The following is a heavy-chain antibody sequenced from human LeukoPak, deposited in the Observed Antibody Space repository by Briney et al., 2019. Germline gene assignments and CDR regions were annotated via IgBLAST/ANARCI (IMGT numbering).Heavy chain of an antibody. D-gene: IGHD1/OR15-1a*01. V-gene: IGHV3-21*01. Sequence: GHYLRLSCAASGFTFSPYGMHWVCQAPGKGLEWVSSISSGSTYKYYADSAKGRFTISRDNAKNSLYLQMNSLRDEDTAVYYCARGPKYRATTAGPNSFDYWGQGTLVTVSS. J-gene: IGHJ4*02. CDR2: ISSGSTYK. CDR3: ARGPKYRATTAGPNSFDY. CDR1: GFTFSPYG.